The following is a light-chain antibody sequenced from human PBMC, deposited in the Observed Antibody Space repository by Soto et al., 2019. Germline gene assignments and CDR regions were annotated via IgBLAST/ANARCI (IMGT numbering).Light chain of an antibody. V-gene: IGKV1-5*01. CDR2: DAS. J-gene: IGKJ2*01. CDR1: QSISSW. CDR3: QQYNSSLYT. Sequence: DIQMTQSPSTLSASVGDRVTITCRASQSISSWLAWYQQKPGKAPKLLIYDASSLESGVPSRFSGSGSGTEFTLTISSLQPDDFATYDCQQYNSSLYTFGQGTKLEIK.